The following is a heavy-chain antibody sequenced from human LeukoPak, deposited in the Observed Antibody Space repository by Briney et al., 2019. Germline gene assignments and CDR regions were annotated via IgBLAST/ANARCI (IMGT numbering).Heavy chain of an antibody. J-gene: IGHJ4*02. CDR1: GFSFSSYG. Sequence: PGRSLRLSCAASGFSFSSYGMHWVRQAPGKGLEWVAVISYDGSNKYYADSVKGRFTISRDNSKNTLYLQMNSLRAEDTAVYYCAKDRCSSTSCYVFDYWGQGTLVTVSS. D-gene: IGHD2-2*01. V-gene: IGHV3-30*18. CDR3: AKDRCSSTSCYVFDY. CDR2: ISYDGSNK.